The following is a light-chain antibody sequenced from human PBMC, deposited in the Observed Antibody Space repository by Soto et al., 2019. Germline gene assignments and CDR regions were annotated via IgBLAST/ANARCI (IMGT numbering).Light chain of an antibody. CDR3: QQYGSSPPWT. J-gene: IGKJ1*01. Sequence: EIVLTQSPGTLSLSPGERATLSCRASQSVSSSFLAWYQRKPGQAPRLLIYGASSRATGIPDRFSGSGSGTDLTLTISRLEPEDFAVYYCQQYGSSPPWTFGQGTKVEIK. CDR2: GAS. V-gene: IGKV3-20*01. CDR1: QSVSSSF.